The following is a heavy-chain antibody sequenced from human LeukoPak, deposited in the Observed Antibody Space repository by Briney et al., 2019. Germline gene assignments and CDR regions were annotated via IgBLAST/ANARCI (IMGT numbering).Heavy chain of an antibody. CDR2: IYYTGNT. CDR3: ASQGSTSFNWFDP. J-gene: IGHJ5*02. CDR1: GGSITSSNW. D-gene: IGHD2-2*01. V-gene: IGHV4-4*02. Sequence: SGTLSLTCAVSGGSITSSNWWSWVRQPPGKGLEWIGEIYYTGNTNYNPSLKSRVTISVDTSKNQFSLKLSSVTAADTAVYYCASQGSTSFNWFDPWGQGTLVTVSS.